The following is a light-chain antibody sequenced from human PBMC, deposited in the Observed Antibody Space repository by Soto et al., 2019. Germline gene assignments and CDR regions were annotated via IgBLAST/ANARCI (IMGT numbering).Light chain of an antibody. CDR1: QSVSSNY. Sequence: VITQSPATLSVTPGERATLSCRASQSVSSNYLSWYQQKPGQAPRLLIYGASSRATGIPDRFSGSGSGTDFTLTIIRREAEEFAVYYCQEYASPPQTFGQGTRLDI. V-gene: IGKV3-20*01. CDR3: QEYASPPQT. J-gene: IGKJ1*01. CDR2: GAS.